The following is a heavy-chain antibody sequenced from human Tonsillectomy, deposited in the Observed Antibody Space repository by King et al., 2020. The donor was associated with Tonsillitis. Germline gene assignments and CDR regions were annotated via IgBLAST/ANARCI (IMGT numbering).Heavy chain of an antibody. CDR2: INHSGST. CDR3: ARSLVGPFGGYYFRY. V-gene: IGHV4-34*01. J-gene: IGHJ4*02. Sequence: VQLQQWGAGLLKPSETLSLTCAVYGGSFSGYYWSWIRQPPGKGLEWIGEINHSGSTNYNPSLKSRVTVSVDTSKNQFSLKLSSVTAADTAVYYCARSLVGPFGGYYFRYWGQGTLVTVSS. D-gene: IGHD3-22*01. CDR1: GGSFSGYY.